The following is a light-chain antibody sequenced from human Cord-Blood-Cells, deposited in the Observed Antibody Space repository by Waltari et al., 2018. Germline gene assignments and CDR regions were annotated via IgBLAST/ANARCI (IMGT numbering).Light chain of an antibody. V-gene: IGKV1-39*01. CDR1: QSISSY. CDR2: AAS. J-gene: IGKJ2*01. Sequence: DIQMTQSPSSLSASVGDRVTITCRASQSISSYLNWYQQKPGQAPKPLIYAASSLQSGVPSRFSGSGSGTDFTLTISSLQPEDFATYYCQQSYSTPYTFGQGTKLEIK. CDR3: QQSYSTPYT.